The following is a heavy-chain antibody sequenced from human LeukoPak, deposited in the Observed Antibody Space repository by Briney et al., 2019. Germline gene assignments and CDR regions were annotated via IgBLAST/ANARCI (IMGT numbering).Heavy chain of an antibody. CDR3: ARLPSIAARVDY. J-gene: IGHJ4*02. CDR1: GGSISSYY. V-gene: IGHV4-59*01. D-gene: IGHD6-6*01. Sequence: PSETLSLTCTVSGGSISSYYWSWIRQPPGKVLEWIGYIYYSGSTNYNPSLKSRVTISVDTSKNQFSLKLSSVTAADTAVYYCARLPSIAARVDYWGQGTLVTVSS. CDR2: IYYSGST.